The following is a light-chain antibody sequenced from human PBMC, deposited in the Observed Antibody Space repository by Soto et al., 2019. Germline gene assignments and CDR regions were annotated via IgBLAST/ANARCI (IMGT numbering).Light chain of an antibody. V-gene: IGKV1-9*01. CDR1: QGISFY. Sequence: DIQLTQSPSFLSASVGDRITVTCRASQGISFYLAWYQQKPGKAPQLLIYHASTLQSGVPSRFSGSGSGTEFNLTIGSLQPEDFATYYCQQLNTYPLTFGGGTKVEIK. CDR2: HAS. J-gene: IGKJ4*01. CDR3: QQLNTYPLT.